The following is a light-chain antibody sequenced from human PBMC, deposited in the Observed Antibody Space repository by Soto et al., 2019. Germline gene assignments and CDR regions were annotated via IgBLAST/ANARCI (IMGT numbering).Light chain of an antibody. CDR3: SSYTGSSTLDVV. Sequence: QSALTQPASVSGSPGQSITISCTGTSSDVGGYNYVSGYQQHPGKAPKLMIYDVSNRPSGVSNRFSVSKSGNTASLTISGLQAEDEADYYCSSYTGSSTLDVVFGGGTKLTVL. V-gene: IGLV2-14*01. CDR2: DVS. J-gene: IGLJ2*01. CDR1: SSDVGGYNY.